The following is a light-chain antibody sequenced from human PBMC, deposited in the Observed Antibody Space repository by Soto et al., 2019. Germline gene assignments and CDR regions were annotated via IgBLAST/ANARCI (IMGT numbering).Light chain of an antibody. Sequence: IVLTQSPATLSLSPGERATLSCRASQSVSSYLAWYQQKPGQAPGFLIYDASTRATGIPARFSGSGSGTEFTLTISSLQSEDFAVYYCQQSNNWPPITFGQGTRLEIK. J-gene: IGKJ5*01. V-gene: IGKV3D-15*01. CDR2: DAS. CDR1: QSVSSY. CDR3: QQSNNWPPIT.